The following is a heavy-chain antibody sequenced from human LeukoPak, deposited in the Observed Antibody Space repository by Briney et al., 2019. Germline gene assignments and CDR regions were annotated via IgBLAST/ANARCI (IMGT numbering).Heavy chain of an antibody. D-gene: IGHD3-10*01. Sequence: QAGGSLRLSCAASGFTFSSYSMNWVRQAPGKGLEWVSYISSSSSTIYYADSVKGRFTISRDNAKNSLYLQMNSLRAEDTAVYYCARDLIGWFGELYYGMDVWGQGTTVTVSS. CDR1: GFTFSSYS. V-gene: IGHV3-48*01. CDR2: ISSSSSTI. J-gene: IGHJ6*02. CDR3: ARDLIGWFGELYYGMDV.